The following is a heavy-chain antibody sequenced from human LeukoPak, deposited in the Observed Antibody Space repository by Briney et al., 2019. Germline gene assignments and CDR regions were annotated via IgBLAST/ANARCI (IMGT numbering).Heavy chain of an antibody. CDR2: ISTTGST. D-gene: IGHD4-11*01. CDR1: GGSISSGSYF. V-gene: IGHV4-61*02. Sequence: SQTLSLTCTVSGGSISSGSYFWSWIRQPAGKGLEWIGRISTTGSTNYNPSLKSRVTISVDTSKNQFSLKLRSVTTADTAVYYCARVSGHYSNFDYWGQGTLVTVSS. J-gene: IGHJ4*02. CDR3: ARVSGHYSNFDY.